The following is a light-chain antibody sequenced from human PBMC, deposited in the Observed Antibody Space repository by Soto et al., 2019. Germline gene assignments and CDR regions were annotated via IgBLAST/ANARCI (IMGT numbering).Light chain of an antibody. J-gene: IGKJ5*01. CDR2: GAS. CDR1: QGISRY. Sequence: IQLTQSPSYLSASVGDRVTITCRASQGISRYLAWYQQKPGKAPKLLIYGASTLEGGVPFRFSGSGSGTDFTLIISSVQPEDFATYYCQQRHTSPITFGQGTRLEIK. CDR3: QQRHTSPIT. V-gene: IGKV1-9*01.